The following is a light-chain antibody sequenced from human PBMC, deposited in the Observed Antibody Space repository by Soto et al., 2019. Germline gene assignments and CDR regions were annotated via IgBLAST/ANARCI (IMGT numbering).Light chain of an antibody. V-gene: IGKV3-11*01. Sequence: EIVLTQSPATLSLSPGERATLSCRASQSVSSYLAWYQQKPGQAPRLVIYDAPNRATGIPARFSGSGSGTDFTLTISSLEPEDFAVYYCQQRSNWPPSITFGQGTRLEIK. CDR3: QQRSNWPPSIT. J-gene: IGKJ5*01. CDR2: DAP. CDR1: QSVSSY.